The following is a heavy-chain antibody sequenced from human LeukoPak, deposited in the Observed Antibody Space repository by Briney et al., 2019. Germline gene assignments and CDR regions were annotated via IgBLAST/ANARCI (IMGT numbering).Heavy chain of an antibody. CDR3: AKSSYYDSSGYYREYYFDY. CDR1: GFTFSSYA. D-gene: IGHD3-22*01. CDR2: ISGGGGST. Sequence: GGSLRLSCAASGFTFSSYAMSWVRQAPGKGLEWVSAISGGGGSTHYVDSVKGRFTISRDNSKNTLYLQMSSLRAGDTAVYYCAKSSYYDSSGYYREYYFDYWGQGTLVTVSS. J-gene: IGHJ4*02. V-gene: IGHV3-23*01.